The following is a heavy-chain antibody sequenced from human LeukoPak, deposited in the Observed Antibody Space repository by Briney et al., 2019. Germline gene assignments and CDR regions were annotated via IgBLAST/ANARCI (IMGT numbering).Heavy chain of an antibody. CDR2: IYHSGST. J-gene: IGHJ6*02. CDR3: AREYSGYDWDYYYGMDV. V-gene: IGHV4-30-2*01. CDR1: GGSISSGGYS. D-gene: IGHD5-12*01. Sequence: SETLSLTCAVSGGSISSGGYSGSWIRQPPGKDLEWLGYIYHSGSTNYNPSLKSRVTISVDTSKNQFSLKLSSVTAADTAVYYCAREYSGYDWDYYYGMDVWGQGTTVTVSS.